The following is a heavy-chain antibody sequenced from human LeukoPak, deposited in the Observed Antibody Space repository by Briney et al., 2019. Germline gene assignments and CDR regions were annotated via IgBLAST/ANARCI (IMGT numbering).Heavy chain of an antibody. Sequence: GGSLRLSCAASGFTFSSYSMNWVRQAPGNGLEWVSYISSSSSTIYYADSVKGRFTISRDNAKNSLYLQMNSLRAEDTAVYYCARGESFNYYYYMDVWGKGTTVTVSS. CDR1: GFTFSSYS. D-gene: IGHD3-16*01. V-gene: IGHV3-48*04. J-gene: IGHJ6*03. CDR2: ISSSSSTI. CDR3: ARGESFNYYYYMDV.